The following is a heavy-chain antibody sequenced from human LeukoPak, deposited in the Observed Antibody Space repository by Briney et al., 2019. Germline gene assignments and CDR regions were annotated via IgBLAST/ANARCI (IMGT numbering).Heavy chain of an antibody. CDR1: GGSISSSSYY. CDR3: ARLETLVRGPLDF. Sequence: PSETLSLTCTVSGGSISSSSYYWGWIRQPPGKGLEWIGSIYYSGSTYYNPSHKSRDTISVDTSKNQFSLKLSSVSAAETAVYYCARLETLVRGPLDFWGQGTLVSVSS. J-gene: IGHJ4*02. V-gene: IGHV4-39*01. D-gene: IGHD3-10*01. CDR2: IYYSGST.